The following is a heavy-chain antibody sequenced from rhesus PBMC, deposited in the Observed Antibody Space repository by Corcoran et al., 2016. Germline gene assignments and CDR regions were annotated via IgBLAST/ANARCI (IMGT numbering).Heavy chain of an antibody. CDR1: GGSISSSNW. V-gene: IGHV4-93*02. Sequence: QVQLQESGPAVVKPSETLSLTCAVSGGSISSSNWWSWIRQSPGKGLKWIGGIYGSGGSTEYNPSLKSLVTILIDTSKNQFSLKLTSVTAADTAVYYCARPLAAAIDYWGQGVLVTVSS. J-gene: IGHJ4*01. D-gene: IGHD6-25*01. CDR2: IYGSGGST. CDR3: ARPLAAAIDY.